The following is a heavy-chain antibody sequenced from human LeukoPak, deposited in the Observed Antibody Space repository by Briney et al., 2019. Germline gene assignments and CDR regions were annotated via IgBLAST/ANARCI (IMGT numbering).Heavy chain of an antibody. Sequence: SETLSLTCAVYGGSFSGYYWSWIRQPPGKGLEWIGEINHSGSTNYNPSLKSRVTISVDTSKNQFSLKLSSVTAADTAVYYCARGGVTRFDYWGQGTLVTVSS. D-gene: IGHD2-2*01. V-gene: IGHV4-34*01. CDR1: GGSFSGYY. CDR3: ARGGVTRFDY. J-gene: IGHJ4*02. CDR2: INHSGST.